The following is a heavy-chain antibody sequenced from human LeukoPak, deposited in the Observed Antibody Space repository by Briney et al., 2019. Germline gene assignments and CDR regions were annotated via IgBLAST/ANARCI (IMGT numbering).Heavy chain of an antibody. CDR3: ARDPAYSSSWYSTYFDY. CDR2: ISAYNGNT. CDR1: GYTFTSYG. D-gene: IGHD6-13*01. Sequence: ASVKVSCKASGYTFTSYGISWVRQAPGQGLEWMGWISAYNGNTNYAQKLQGRVTMTTDTSTSTAYMELRSLKSDDTAVYHCARDPAYSSSWYSTYFDYWGQGTLVTVSS. J-gene: IGHJ4*02. V-gene: IGHV1-18*01.